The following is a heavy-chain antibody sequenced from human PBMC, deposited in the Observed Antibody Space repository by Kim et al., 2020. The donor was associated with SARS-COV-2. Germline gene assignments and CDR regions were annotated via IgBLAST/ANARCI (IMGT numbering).Heavy chain of an antibody. J-gene: IGHJ5*02. D-gene: IGHD2-2*02. CDR3: ARQDIVVVPAAILHWFDP. V-gene: IGHV4-39*01. Sequence: KSRVTISVDTSKDQFSLKLSSVTAADTAVYYCARQDIVVVPAAILHWFDPWGQGTLVTVSS.